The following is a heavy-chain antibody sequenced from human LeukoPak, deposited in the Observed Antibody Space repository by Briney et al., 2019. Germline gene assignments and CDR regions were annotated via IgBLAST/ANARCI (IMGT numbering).Heavy chain of an antibody. Sequence: SETLSLTCTVSGGSISSYYWSWIRQPPGEGLEWIGYIYYSGSTNYNPSLKSRVTISVDTSKNQFSLKLSSVTAADTAVYYCARVKPGLYYFDYWGQGTLVTVSS. CDR1: GGSISSYY. V-gene: IGHV4-59*01. J-gene: IGHJ4*02. CDR3: ARVKPGLYYFDY. CDR2: IYYSGST.